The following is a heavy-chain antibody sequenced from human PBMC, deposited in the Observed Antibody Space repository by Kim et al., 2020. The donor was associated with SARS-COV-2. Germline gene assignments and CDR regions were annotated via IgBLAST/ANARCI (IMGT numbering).Heavy chain of an antibody. CDR3: ARDCTNGVCYTADYYYGMD. CDR1: GGTFSSYA. CDR2: IIPILGIA. Sequence: SVKVSCKASGGTFSSYAISWVRQAPGQGLEWMGRIIPILGIANYAQKFQGRVTITADKSTSTAYMELSSLRSEDTAVYYCARDCTNGVCYTADYYYGMD. V-gene: IGHV1-69*04. D-gene: IGHD2-8*01. J-gene: IGHJ6*01.